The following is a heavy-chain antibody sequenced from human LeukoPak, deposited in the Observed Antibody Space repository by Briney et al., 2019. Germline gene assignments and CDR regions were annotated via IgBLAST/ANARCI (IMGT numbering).Heavy chain of an antibody. V-gene: IGHV3-66*01. CDR1: GLTVSSNY. Sequence: GGALRLGCSASGLTVSSNYMSSGRQAPGKGVGWVSVIYSGGSTYYADSVKGRCTISRDNSKNTMYLQMNSLRAEDTAVYYCARDLGATEGYFDYWGQGTLVTVSS. D-gene: IGHD1-26*01. CDR3: ARDLGATEGYFDY. CDR2: IYSGGST. J-gene: IGHJ4*02.